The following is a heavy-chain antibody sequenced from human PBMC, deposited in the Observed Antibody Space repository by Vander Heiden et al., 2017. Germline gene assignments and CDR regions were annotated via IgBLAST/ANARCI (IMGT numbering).Heavy chain of an antibody. V-gene: IGHV5-51*01. Sequence: EVQLVQSGAVVQKPGESLKISCKGSGYPLTNDWMAWVRQRPGRGLELVGFIYPGDSDTRYSPSFQGQVTISANKSISIAYLQWSSLKASDSAMYYCARHAGGYSPLDYWGQGTLVTVSS. J-gene: IGHJ4*02. CDR1: GYPLTNDW. CDR2: IYPGDSDT. D-gene: IGHD5-18*01. CDR3: ARHAGGYSPLDY.